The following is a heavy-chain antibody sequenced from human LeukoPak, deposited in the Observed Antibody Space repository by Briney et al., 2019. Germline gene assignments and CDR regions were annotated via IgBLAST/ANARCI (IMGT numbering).Heavy chain of an antibody. Sequence: GGSLRLSCAASGFTFSSYAMSWVRQAPGKGLEWVSGISGSGGSTYYADSVKGRFTISRDNSKNTLYLQMNSLRAEGTAVYYCAKDGVYSSSWYDFDYWGQGTLVTVSS. CDR3: AKDGVYSSSWYDFDY. D-gene: IGHD6-13*01. CDR2: ISGSGGST. V-gene: IGHV3-23*01. J-gene: IGHJ4*02. CDR1: GFTFSSYA.